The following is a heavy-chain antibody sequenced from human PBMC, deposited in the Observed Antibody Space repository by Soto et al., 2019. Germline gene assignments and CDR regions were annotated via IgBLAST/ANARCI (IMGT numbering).Heavy chain of an antibody. Sequence: SETLSLTCTVSGGSISSYYWSWIRQPPGKGLEWIGYIHYSGSTYYDSSLKSRVTISVDTSKNQFSLKLSSVTAADTAVYYCASQHYYDSSGYYVVYWGQGTLVTVSS. V-gene: IGHV4-59*04. CDR3: ASQHYYDSSGYYVVY. CDR2: IHYSGST. D-gene: IGHD3-22*01. CDR1: GGSISSYY. J-gene: IGHJ4*02.